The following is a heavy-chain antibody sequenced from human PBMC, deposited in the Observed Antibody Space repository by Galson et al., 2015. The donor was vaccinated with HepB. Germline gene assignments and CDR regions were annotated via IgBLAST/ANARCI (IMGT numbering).Heavy chain of an antibody. CDR3: ARGGLATIGGPTFDY. Sequence: SVKVSCKASGYTFRRYGISWLRQAPGQGPEWMGGISPYNVNANYAPKVQGRVTMTTDTSTNTAYMELRGLRSDDTAIYYCARGGLATIGGPTFDYWGQGTLVTVSS. CDR2: ISPYNVNA. CDR1: GYTFRRYG. J-gene: IGHJ4*02. V-gene: IGHV1-18*01. D-gene: IGHD5-24*01.